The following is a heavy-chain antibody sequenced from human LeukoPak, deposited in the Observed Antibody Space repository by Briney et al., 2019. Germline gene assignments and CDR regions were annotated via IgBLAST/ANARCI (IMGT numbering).Heavy chain of an antibody. D-gene: IGHD6-13*01. V-gene: IGHV1-2*02. CDR3: ARGRIAAAYNWFDP. CDR1: GYTFTGYY. CDR2: INPNSGDT. J-gene: IGHJ5*02. Sequence: ASVKVSCKASGYTFTGYYMHWVRQAPGQGLEWMGWINPNSGDTNYAQKFQGRVTMTRDTSISTAYMELSRLRSDDTAVYYCARGRIAAAYNWFDPWGQGTLVTVSS.